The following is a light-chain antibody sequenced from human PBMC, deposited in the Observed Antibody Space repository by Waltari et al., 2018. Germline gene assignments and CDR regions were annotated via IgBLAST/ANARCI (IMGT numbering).Light chain of an antibody. V-gene: IGLV3-25*03. Sequence: SYELTQPPSVSVSPGQTARITCSGDALPKHYAYWYQHKPGQAPVVVMYHDRERPSELLERFSGSSSGTTVMLTISVVQVEDEADYYCHSSDRTGTFGLFGGWTKLSVL. CDR1: ALPKHY. CDR3: HSSDRTGTFGL. CDR2: HDR. J-gene: IGLJ2*01.